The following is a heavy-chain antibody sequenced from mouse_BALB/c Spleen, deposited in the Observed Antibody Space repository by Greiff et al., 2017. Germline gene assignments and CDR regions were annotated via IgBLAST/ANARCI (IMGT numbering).Heavy chain of an antibody. CDR2: ISSGGSYT. J-gene: IGHJ4*01. CDR3: ARHPYGSTYAMDY. Sequence: EVHLVESGGDLVKPGGSLKLSCAASGFTFSSCGMSWVRQTPDKRLEWVATISSGGSYTYYPDSVKGRFTISRDNAKNTLYLQMSSLKSEDTAMYYCARHPYGSTYAMDYWGQGTSVTVSS. D-gene: IGHD2-2*01. V-gene: IGHV5-6*01. CDR1: GFTFSSCG.